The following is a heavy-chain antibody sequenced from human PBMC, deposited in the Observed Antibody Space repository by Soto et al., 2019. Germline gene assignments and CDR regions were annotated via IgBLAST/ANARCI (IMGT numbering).Heavy chain of an antibody. Sequence: SETLSLTCAVSGGSISSGGYSWSWIRQPPGKGLEWIGYIYHSGSTYYTPSLKSRVTISVDRSKNQFSLKLSSVTAADTAVYYCARGYYDSSGYPYSFDSWGQGTLVTVSS. D-gene: IGHD3-22*01. CDR1: GGSISSGGYS. J-gene: IGHJ4*02. V-gene: IGHV4-30-2*01. CDR3: ARGYYDSSGYPYSFDS. CDR2: IYHSGST.